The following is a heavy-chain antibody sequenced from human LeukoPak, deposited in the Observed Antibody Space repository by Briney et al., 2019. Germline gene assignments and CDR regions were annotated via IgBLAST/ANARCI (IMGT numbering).Heavy chain of an antibody. CDR1: GGTFSSYA. J-gene: IGHJ4*02. CDR3: ARVECSGGSCCHSSVFDY. Sequence: SVKVSCKASGGTFSSYAISWVRQAPGQGLEWMGGIIPIFGTANYAQKFQGRVTITADESTSTAYMELSSLRSEDTAVYYCARVECSGGSCCHSSVFDYWGQGTLVTVSS. CDR2: IIPIFGTA. V-gene: IGHV1-69*13. D-gene: IGHD2-15*01.